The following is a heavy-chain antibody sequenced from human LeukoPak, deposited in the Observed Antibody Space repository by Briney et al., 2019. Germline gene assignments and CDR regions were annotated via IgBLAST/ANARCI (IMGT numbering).Heavy chain of an antibody. V-gene: IGHV3-23*01. D-gene: IGHD4-23*01. CDR2: ISGSGGTT. CDR3: ARDKDYGDKRLLDY. J-gene: IGHJ4*02. Sequence: GGSLRLSCAASRFTFSSYAMSWVRQAPGKGLEWVSSISGSGGTTYYAESVKGRITISRDNSKNTLYLQMNSLRAEDTAVYYCARDKDYGDKRLLDYWGQGTLVIVSS. CDR1: RFTFSSYA.